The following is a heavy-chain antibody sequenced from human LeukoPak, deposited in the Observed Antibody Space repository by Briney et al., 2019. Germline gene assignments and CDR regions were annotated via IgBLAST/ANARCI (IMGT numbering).Heavy chain of an antibody. V-gene: IGHV1-18*01. D-gene: IGHD3-22*01. CDR2: ISTYNGHT. CDR3: ARGGRHYADSFGSRFDD. Sequence: ASVKVSCKSSGYTFANYGISWVRQAPGQGLEWMGWISTYNGHTNYAQRVQGRVDMTTDTSTNTVYMELTSLTCDDTAVYYCARGGRHYADSFGSRFDDWGQGTLVTVSS. CDR1: GYTFANYG. J-gene: IGHJ4*02.